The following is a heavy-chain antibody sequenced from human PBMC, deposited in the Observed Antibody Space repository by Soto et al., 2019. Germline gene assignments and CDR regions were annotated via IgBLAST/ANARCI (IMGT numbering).Heavy chain of an antibody. D-gene: IGHD2-15*01. CDR1: GFTFSSDA. J-gene: IGHJ5*02. CDR3: AKGVGVVVVAAAAGWFDP. V-gene: IGHV3-23*01. CDR2: ISGSGGST. Sequence: EVQLLESGGGLVQPGGSLRLSCAASGFTFSSDAMSWVRQALGKGLEWVSAISGSGGSTYYADSVKGRFTISRDNSKNALYLQMTRLRAEDTAVYYCAKGVGVVVVAAAAGWFDPWGQGTLVTVSS.